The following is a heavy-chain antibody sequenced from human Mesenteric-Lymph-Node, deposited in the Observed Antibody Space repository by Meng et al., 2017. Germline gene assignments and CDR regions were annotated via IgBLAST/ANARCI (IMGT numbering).Heavy chain of an antibody. CDR2: IWYDGSNK. D-gene: IGHD3-22*01. J-gene: IGHJ3*02. Sequence: GGSLRLSCAASGFTFSNAWMSWVRQAPGKGLEWVAVIWYDGSNKYYADSVKGRFTISRDNSKNTLYLQMNSLRAEDTAVYYCARGNKSDYDSSGYQSDAFDIWGQGTMVTVSS. V-gene: IGHV3-33*08. CDR1: GFTFSNAW. CDR3: ARGNKSDYDSSGYQSDAFDI.